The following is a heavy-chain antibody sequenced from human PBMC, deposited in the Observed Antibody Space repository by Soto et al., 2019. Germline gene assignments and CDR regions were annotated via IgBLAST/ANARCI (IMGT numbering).Heavy chain of an antibody. CDR2: ISAYNGNT. CDR3: ARGWLDYYGSSGPDAFDI. CDR1: GYTFTYYA. V-gene: IGHV1-18*01. J-gene: IGHJ3*02. D-gene: IGHD3-22*01. Sequence: GVSVKVSCKASGYTFTYYAIYWVRQAPGQRLEWMGWISAYNGNTNYAQKLQGRVTMTTDTSTSTAYMELRSLRSDDTAVYYCARGWLDYYGSSGPDAFDIWGQGTMVTVSS.